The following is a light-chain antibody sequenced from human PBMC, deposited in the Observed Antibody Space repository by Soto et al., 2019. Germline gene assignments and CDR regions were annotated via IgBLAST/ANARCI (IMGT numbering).Light chain of an antibody. J-gene: IGKJ1*01. CDR1: QRISIW. CDR3: QHYETSSRT. Sequence: DIQMNQSRSTMSASAGDRLTIICLASQRISIWLAWYQHKPGRAPKLLIYKASSLESGVPSRFSGSGSGTEFTLTISSLQPGDFATYYCQHYETSSRTFGQGTKVDI. V-gene: IGKV1-5*03. CDR2: KAS.